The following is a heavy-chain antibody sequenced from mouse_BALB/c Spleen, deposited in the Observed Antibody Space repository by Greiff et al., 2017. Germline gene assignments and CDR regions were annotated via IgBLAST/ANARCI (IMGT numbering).Heavy chain of an antibody. CDR1: GFTFSSYA. CDR2: ISSGGSYT. Sequence: EVQLVESGGGLVKPGGSLKLSCAASGFTFSSYAMSWVRQSPEKRLEWVAEISSGGSYTYYPDTVTGRFTISRDNAKNTLYLEMSSLRSEDTAMYYCARGGTTVVPYYAMDYWGQGTSVTVSS. D-gene: IGHD1-1*01. J-gene: IGHJ4*01. CDR3: ARGGTTVVPYYAMDY. V-gene: IGHV5-9-4*01.